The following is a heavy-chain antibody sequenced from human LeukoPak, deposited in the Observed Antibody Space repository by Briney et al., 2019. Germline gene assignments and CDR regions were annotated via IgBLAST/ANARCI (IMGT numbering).Heavy chain of an antibody. CDR1: GYTFTSYD. CDR2: MNPNSGNT. V-gene: IGHV1-8*01. J-gene: IGHJ6*03. CDR3: ARANSGYDLHYYYYMDV. Sequence: ASVKVSCKASGYTFTSYDINWVRQATGQGLEWMGWMNPNSGNTGYAQKFQGRVTMTRNTSISTAYMELSSLRSDDTAVYYCARANSGYDLHYYYYMDVWGKGTTVTISS. D-gene: IGHD5-12*01.